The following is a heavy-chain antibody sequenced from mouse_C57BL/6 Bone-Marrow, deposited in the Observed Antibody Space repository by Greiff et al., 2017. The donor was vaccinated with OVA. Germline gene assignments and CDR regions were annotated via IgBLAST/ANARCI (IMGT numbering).Heavy chain of an antibody. D-gene: IGHD2-2*01. V-gene: IGHV5-6*02. CDR1: GFTFSSYG. Sequence: DVKLVESGGDLVKPGGSLKLSCAASGFTFSSYGMSWVRQTPDKRLEWVATISSGGSYTYYPDSVKGRFTISRDNAKNTLYLQMSSLKSEDTAMYYCARRTLWLRRPRYFDVWGTGTTVTVSS. CDR2: ISSGGSYT. CDR3: ARRTLWLRRPRYFDV. J-gene: IGHJ1*03.